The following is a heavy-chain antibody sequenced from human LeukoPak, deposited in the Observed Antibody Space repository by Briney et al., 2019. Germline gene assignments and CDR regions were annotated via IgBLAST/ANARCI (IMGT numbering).Heavy chain of an antibody. J-gene: IGHJ4*02. CDR1: GYTFTGYY. CDR2: INPSSGGT. V-gene: IGHV1-2*06. Sequence: GASVKVSCKASGYTFTGYYMHWVRQAPGQGLEWMGRINPSSGGTNYAQKFQGRVTMTRDTSISTAYMELSRLRSDDTAVYYCARVTGSSWSFDYWGQGTLVTVSS. CDR3: ARVTGSSWSFDY. D-gene: IGHD6-13*01.